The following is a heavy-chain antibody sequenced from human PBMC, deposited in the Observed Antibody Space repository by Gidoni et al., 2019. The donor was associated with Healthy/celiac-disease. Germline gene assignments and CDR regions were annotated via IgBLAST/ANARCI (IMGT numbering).Heavy chain of an antibody. D-gene: IGHD3-10*01. CDR2: INQDGSEG. Sequence: SCAASGFTFSSFWMTWVRQAPGKGLEWVANINQDGSEGYYVASVKGRFTISRDNAKKSLYLQMNSLRAEDTAVYFCAIDPIGPRVFDYWGQGTLVTVSS. V-gene: IGHV3-7*01. CDR3: AIDPIGPRVFDY. CDR1: GFTFSSFW. J-gene: IGHJ4*02.